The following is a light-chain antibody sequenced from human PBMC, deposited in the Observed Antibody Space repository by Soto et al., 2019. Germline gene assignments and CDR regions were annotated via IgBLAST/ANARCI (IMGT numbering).Light chain of an antibody. CDR1: QSVSSSY. CDR2: GVS. CDR3: QQYVNSPPIT. J-gene: IGKJ5*01. Sequence: EIVLTQSPGTLSLSPGERATLSCRASQSVSSSYLAWYQQKPGQAPRLLIYGVSSRATGIPDRFSGSGSGTDFTLTISRLEPEDFAVYYCQQYVNSPPITGGQGTRLEIK. V-gene: IGKV3-20*01.